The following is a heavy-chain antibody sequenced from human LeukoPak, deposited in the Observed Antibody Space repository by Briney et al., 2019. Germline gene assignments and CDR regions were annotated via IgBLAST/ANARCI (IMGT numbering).Heavy chain of an antibody. CDR2: IYTSGST. CDR1: GGSMNNYY. D-gene: IGHD5-18*01. Sequence: SETLSLTCTVSGGSMNNYYWSWIRQPAGEGLEWIGRIYTSGSTSYNSSLKSRVTMSVDTSKNQFSLRLSSVTAADTAVYYCARDVGGYNYGYSLDCWGQGTLVSVSS. V-gene: IGHV4-4*07. J-gene: IGHJ4*02. CDR3: ARDVGGYNYGYSLDC.